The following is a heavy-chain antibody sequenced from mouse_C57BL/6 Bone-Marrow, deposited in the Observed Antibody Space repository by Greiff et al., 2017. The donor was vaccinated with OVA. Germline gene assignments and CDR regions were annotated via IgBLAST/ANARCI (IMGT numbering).Heavy chain of an antibody. CDR1: GFTFSSYG. CDR2: ISSGGSYT. CDR3: ARLLRRFAY. Sequence: EVQLVESGGDLVKPGGSLKLSCAASGFTFSSYGMSWVRQTPDKRLEWVATISSGGSYTYYPDSVKGRFTISRDNAKNTLYLQMSSLKSEDTAMYYCARLLRRFAYWGQGTLVTVSA. J-gene: IGHJ3*01. V-gene: IGHV5-6*01. D-gene: IGHD2-4*01.